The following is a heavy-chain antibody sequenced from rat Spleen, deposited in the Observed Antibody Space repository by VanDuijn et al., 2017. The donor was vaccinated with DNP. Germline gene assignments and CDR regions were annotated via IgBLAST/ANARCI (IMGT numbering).Heavy chain of an antibody. D-gene: IGHD1-4*01. J-gene: IGHJ2*01. Sequence: EVQLVESGGGLVQPGRSLKLSCAVSRITFSDHNMTWVRQAPKKGLEWVATISYDGSDTYYRDSVKGRFTISRDNAKSTLYLQMDSLRSEDTATYYCAGRPPPTRGPFDYWGQGVTVTVSS. CDR1: RITFSDHN. CDR2: ISYDGSDT. CDR3: AGRPPPTRGPFDY. V-gene: IGHV5-7*01.